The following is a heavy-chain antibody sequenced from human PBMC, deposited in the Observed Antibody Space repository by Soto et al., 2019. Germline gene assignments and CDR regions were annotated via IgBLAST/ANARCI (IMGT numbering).Heavy chain of an antibody. CDR1: GDTVSSNSVA. CDR2: TYYRSRWYS. D-gene: IGHD2-15*01. J-gene: IGHJ6*02. Sequence: QVQLQQSGPGLVKPSQTLSLTCVGSGDTVSSNSVAWNWVRQSPSRGLEWLGRTYYRSRWYSDYAVSVRSRIDIKADKSKTQVSLQLNSVTPEDTAVYSCARSEEDSDYYYYGMDVWGQGTTVTVSS. CDR3: ARSEEDSDYYYYGMDV. V-gene: IGHV6-1*01.